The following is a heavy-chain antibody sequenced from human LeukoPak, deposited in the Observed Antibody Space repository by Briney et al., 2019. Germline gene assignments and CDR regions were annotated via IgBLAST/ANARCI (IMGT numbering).Heavy chain of an antibody. Sequence: GASVKVSCKASGYTFTGYYMHWVRQAPGQGLEWMGWINPNSGNTGYAQKFQGRVTMTRNTSISTAYMELSSLRSEDTAVYYCARGPLEKIYDFWSGYSQRDPHYFDYWGQGTLVTVSS. J-gene: IGHJ4*02. CDR2: INPNSGNT. V-gene: IGHV1-8*02. D-gene: IGHD3-3*01. CDR1: GYTFTGYY. CDR3: ARGPLEKIYDFWSGYSQRDPHYFDY.